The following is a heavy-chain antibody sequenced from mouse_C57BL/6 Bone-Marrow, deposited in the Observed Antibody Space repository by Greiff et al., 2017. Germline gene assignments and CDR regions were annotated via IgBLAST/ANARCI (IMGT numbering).Heavy chain of an antibody. J-gene: IGHJ4*01. CDR3: ARSFGSSPYYYAVDY. CDR2: IYPRDGST. CDR1: GYTFTSYD. D-gene: IGHD1-1*01. V-gene: IGHV1-85*01. Sequence: VQLQQSGPELVKPGASVKLSCKASGYTFTSYDINWVKQRTGQGLEWNGWIYPRDGSTKYNEKVKGKATLTGDKSSSTAYMELNSLTSEYSAVYFGARSFGSSPYYYAVDYWDQGTSVTVSS.